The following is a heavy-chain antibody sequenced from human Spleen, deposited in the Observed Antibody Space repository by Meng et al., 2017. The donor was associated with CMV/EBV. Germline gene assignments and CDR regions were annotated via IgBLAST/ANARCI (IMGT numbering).Heavy chain of an antibody. CDR3: ARAPNAAIWSGLGGMDV. CDR2: IYSGGST. Sequence: GESLKISCAASGFTFSSYGMHWVRQAPGKGLEWVSVIYSGGSTYYADSVKGRFTISRDNSKNTLYLQMNSLRAEDTAVYYCARAPNAAIWSGLGGMDVWGQGTTVTVSS. D-gene: IGHD3-3*01. CDR1: GFTFSSYG. J-gene: IGHJ6*02. V-gene: IGHV3-NL1*01.